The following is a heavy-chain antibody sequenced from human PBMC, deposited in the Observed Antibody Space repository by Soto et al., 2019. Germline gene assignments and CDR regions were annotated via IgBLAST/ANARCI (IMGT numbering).Heavy chain of an antibody. CDR2: TYYRSKWYN. D-gene: IGHD1-26*01. J-gene: IGHJ6*02. CDR1: GDSVSSNSAA. V-gene: IGHV6-1*01. Sequence: PSQTLSLTCAISGDSVSSNSAAWNWIRQSPSRGLEWLGRTYYRSKWYNDYAVSVKSRITINPDTSKNQFSLQLNSVTPEDTAVYYCARVWWELPYYYYGMDVWGQGTTVTVSS. CDR3: ARVWWELPYYYYGMDV.